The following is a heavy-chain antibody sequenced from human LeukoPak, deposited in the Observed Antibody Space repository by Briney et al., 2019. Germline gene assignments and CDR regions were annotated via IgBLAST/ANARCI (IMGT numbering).Heavy chain of an antibody. CDR2: IYSGGST. CDR1: RFTFSSYE. V-gene: IGHV3-66*01. D-gene: IGHD3-22*01. J-gene: IGHJ4*02. Sequence: PGGSLRLSCAASRFTFSSYEMNWVRQAPGKGLEWVSVIYSGGSTYYADSVKGRFTISRDNSKNTLYLQMNSLRAEDTAVYYCARGYYYDSSGYRDYWGQGTLVTVSS. CDR3: ARGYYYDSSGYRDY.